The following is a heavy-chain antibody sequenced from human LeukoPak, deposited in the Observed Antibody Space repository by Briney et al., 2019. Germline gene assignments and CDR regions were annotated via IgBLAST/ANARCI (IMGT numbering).Heavy chain of an antibody. CDR2: IRSKANSYAT. CDR3: TGHSSSNGDYYFDS. D-gene: IGHD4-17*01. CDR1: GFIFSDSA. J-gene: IGHJ4*02. Sequence: GGSLKLSCAASGFIFSDSAMHWVRQASGKGLVWVGGIRSKANSYATAYAESVKGRFAVSRDDSKNKEYLQMNSLKTEDPAVYYCTGHSSSNGDYYFDSWGQGTPVTVSS. V-gene: IGHV3-73*01.